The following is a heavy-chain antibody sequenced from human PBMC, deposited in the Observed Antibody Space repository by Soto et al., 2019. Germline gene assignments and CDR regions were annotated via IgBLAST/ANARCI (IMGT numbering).Heavy chain of an antibody. Sequence: PVGPLRHSCTASEFTFTSYGFQWVRQSPGKGLEWVAVIWYDGSSKYYTDSVKGRFTISRDNSKNTLYLQMNSLRAEDTAVYYCAREYSSGWYSGFEPWGQGTLVTVSS. J-gene: IGHJ5*02. CDR1: EFTFTSYG. D-gene: IGHD6-19*01. V-gene: IGHV3-33*01. CDR3: AREYSSGWYSGFEP. CDR2: IWYDGSSK.